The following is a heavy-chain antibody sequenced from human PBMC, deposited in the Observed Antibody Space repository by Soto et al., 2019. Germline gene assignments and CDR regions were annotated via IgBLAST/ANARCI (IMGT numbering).Heavy chain of an antibody. CDR1: GYTLTELT. CDR2: FDPEDGER. J-gene: IGHJ4*02. CDR3: TGPFTLGR. Sequence: QVHLLQSGAEVKKPGASVKVSCKVSGYTLTELTMYWVRQAPGKGLEWMGAFDPEDGERIYAQKFQGRVTMTEDTSTNTAYMELTSLPSGDTAVYYCTGPFTLGRWGQGTLVTVSS. D-gene: IGHD7-27*01. V-gene: IGHV1-24*01.